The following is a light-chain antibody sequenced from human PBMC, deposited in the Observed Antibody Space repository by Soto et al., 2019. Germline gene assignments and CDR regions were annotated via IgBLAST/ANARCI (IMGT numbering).Light chain of an antibody. CDR2: GVS. V-gene: IGKV1-9*01. J-gene: IGKJ4*01. CDR3: QQLNTYLPLT. Sequence: IQLTQSPSSLSASVGDRVTITCRASQGISNFLALYQQKPGKAPKLLIYGVSTLQSGAPSRFSGSGSGTDFTLTISSLQPEDFATYYCQQLNTYLPLTFGGGTKVDIK. CDR1: QGISNF.